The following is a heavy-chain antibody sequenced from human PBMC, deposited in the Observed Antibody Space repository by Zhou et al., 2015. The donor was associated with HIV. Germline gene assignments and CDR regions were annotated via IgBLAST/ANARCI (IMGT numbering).Heavy chain of an antibody. Sequence: QVQLVQSGAEVKKPGSSVKVSCRASGGTLGNYGISWVRQAPGQGLEWMGIINPDDGTTTYAQQFQDRVTMTRDTSTSTVYMLVSSLRSEDSAVFFCARESAGTSLSHWGQGTLVTVSS. CDR3: ARESAGTSLSH. CDR2: INPDDGTT. V-gene: IGHV1-46*01. CDR1: GGTLGNYG. D-gene: IGHD1-14*01. J-gene: IGHJ4*02.